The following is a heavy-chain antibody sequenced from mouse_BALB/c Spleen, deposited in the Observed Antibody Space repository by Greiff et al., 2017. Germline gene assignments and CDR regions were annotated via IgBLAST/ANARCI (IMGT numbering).Heavy chain of an antibody. V-gene: IGHV2-2*02. CDR3: ASYYYGSSLWFAY. D-gene: IGHD1-1*01. J-gene: IGHJ3*01. CDR1: GFSLTSDG. Sequence: QVQLQQSGPGLVQPSQSLSITCTVSGFSLTSDGVHWVRQSPGKGLEWLGVIWSGGSTDYNAAFISRLSISKDNSKSQVFFKMNSLQANDTAIYYCASYYYGSSLWFAYWGQGTLVTVSA. CDR2: IWSGGST.